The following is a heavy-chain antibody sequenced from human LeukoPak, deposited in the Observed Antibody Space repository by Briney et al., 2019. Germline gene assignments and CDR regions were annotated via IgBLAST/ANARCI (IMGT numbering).Heavy chain of an antibody. CDR1: GGSINSYY. CDR3: ARERGSGYSYGMDV. D-gene: IGHD5-12*01. J-gene: IGHJ6*02. Sequence: PSETLSLTCTVSGGSINSYYWSWIRQPPGKGLEWIGYIYYSGSTKYNPSLKSRATISVDTSKNQFSLKLNSVTTADTAVYYCARERGSGYSYGMDVWGQGTTVTVSS. CDR2: IYYSGST. V-gene: IGHV4-59*01.